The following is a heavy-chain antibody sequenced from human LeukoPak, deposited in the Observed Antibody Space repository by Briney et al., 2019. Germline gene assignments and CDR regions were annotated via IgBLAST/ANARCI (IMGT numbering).Heavy chain of an antibody. CDR3: KRDNFYANILSKGYFDY. CDR2: ISSSSSYI. J-gene: IGHJ4*02. V-gene: IGHV3-21*01. D-gene: IGHD2/OR15-2a*01. CDR1: GFTFSTNN. Sequence: GGSLRLSCSASGFTFSTNNMNWVRQAPGKGLEWVPSISSSSSYIYYADSVKGRFTISRDNAKNSLYLQMNSLRAEDTAAYYYKRDNFYANILSKGYFDYWGQGTLVTVSS.